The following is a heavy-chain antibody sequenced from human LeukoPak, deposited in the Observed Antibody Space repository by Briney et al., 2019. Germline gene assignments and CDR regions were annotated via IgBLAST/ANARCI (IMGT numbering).Heavy chain of an antibody. D-gene: IGHD6-6*01. V-gene: IGHV5-51*01. CDR3: ARLRYSSSPFDY. J-gene: IGHJ4*02. CDR1: GSRFTSYW. Sequence: GASLKISCKGSGSRFTSYWIGWVRQMPGKGLEWMGIIYPGDSDTRYSPSFQGQVTISADKYISTAYLQWSSLKASDTAMYYCARLRYSSSPFDYWGQGTLVTVSS. CDR2: IYPGDSDT.